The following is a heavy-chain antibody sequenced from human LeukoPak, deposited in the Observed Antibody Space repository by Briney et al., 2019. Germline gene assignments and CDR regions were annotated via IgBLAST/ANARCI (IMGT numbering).Heavy chain of an antibody. CDR2: IRYDGSNK. Sequence: GGSLRLSCAASGFTFSSYGMHWVRQAPGKGLEWVAFIRYDGSNKYYADSVKGRFTISRDNSKNTLYLQMNSLRAEDTAVYYCARDRATSYYYDSSGYPPSSFDIWGQGTMVTVSS. CDR1: GFTFSSYG. V-gene: IGHV3-30*02. CDR3: ARDRATSYYYDSSGYPPSSFDI. D-gene: IGHD3-22*01. J-gene: IGHJ3*02.